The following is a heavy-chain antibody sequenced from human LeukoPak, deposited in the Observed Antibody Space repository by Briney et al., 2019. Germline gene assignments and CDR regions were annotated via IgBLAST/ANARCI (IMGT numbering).Heavy chain of an antibody. J-gene: IGHJ2*01. V-gene: IGHV1-3*01. CDR1: GYTFTSYA. Sequence: ASVKVSCKASGYTFTSYAMHWVRQAPGQRLEWMGWINAGNGNTKYLQKFQGRVTITRDTSASTAYMELSSLRSEDTAVYYCARRDHSSGSQRYFDLWGRGTLVTVSS. CDR3: ARRDHSSGSQRYFDL. CDR2: INAGNGNT. D-gene: IGHD6-19*01.